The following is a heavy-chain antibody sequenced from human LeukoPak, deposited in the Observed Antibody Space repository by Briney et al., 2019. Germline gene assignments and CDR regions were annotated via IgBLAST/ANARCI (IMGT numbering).Heavy chain of an antibody. CDR2: INHSGST. D-gene: IGHD6-13*01. Sequence: SETLSLTCAVYGGSFSGYYWSWIRQPPGKGREWIGEINHSGSTNYNPSLKSRVTISVDTSKNQFSLKLSSVTAADTAVYYCARRNLGDSSSWPYYYYYYMDVWGKGTTVTVSS. V-gene: IGHV4-34*01. CDR3: ARRNLGDSSSWPYYYYYYMDV. CDR1: GGSFSGYY. J-gene: IGHJ6*03.